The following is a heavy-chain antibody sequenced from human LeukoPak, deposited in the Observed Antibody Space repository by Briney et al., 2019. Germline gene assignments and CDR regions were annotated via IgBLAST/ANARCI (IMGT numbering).Heavy chain of an antibody. D-gene: IGHD2-15*01. Sequence: PGGSLRLSCAASGFTFSNYAMSWVRQAPGKGLEWVSGISGSGGSTYYADSVKGRFTISRDNSKNTLFLQINNLRAEDTAVYYCAKRVAVAATYYYFDYWGQGTLVTVSS. CDR3: AKRVAVAATYYYFDY. V-gene: IGHV3-23*01. J-gene: IGHJ4*02. CDR1: GFTFSNYA. CDR2: ISGSGGST.